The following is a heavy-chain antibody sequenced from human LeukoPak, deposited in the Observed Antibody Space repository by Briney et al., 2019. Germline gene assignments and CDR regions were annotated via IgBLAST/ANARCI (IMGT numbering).Heavy chain of an antibody. CDR3: AGRVAVANYLDP. Sequence: PSETLSLTCAFSGGSISNYYWSWVRQPPGKGLQWVGYIYYTGSTSYNPSLKSRVTISLETSKNQFSLRLWSVTAPDSAVYYFAGRVAVANYLDPWVRGTVATVS. V-gene: IGHV4-59*08. CDR2: IYYTGST. D-gene: IGHD4/OR15-4a*01. CDR1: GGSISNYY. J-gene: IGHJ5*02.